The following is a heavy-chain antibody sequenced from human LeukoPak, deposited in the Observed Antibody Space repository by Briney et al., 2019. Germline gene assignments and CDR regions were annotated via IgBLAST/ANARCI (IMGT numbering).Heavy chain of an antibody. J-gene: IGHJ3*02. V-gene: IGHV4-59*12. Sequence: SETLSLTCTVSGGSISNYYWSWIRQPPGKGLEWIGYIYYTGSTNYNPSLKSRVTMSVDTSKNQFSLKLSSVTAADTAVYYCARGSYGSGSYLAPDALDIWGQGTMVTVSS. D-gene: IGHD3-10*01. CDR1: GGSISNYY. CDR3: ARGSYGSGSYLAPDALDI. CDR2: IYYTGST.